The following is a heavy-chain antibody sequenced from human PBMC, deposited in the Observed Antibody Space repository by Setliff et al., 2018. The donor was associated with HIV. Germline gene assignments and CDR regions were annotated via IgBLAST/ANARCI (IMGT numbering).Heavy chain of an antibody. CDR1: GGTFSSYA. CDR3: AREDGVIAAPKKIFDP. CDR2: IIPVFRTA. D-gene: IGHD2-21*01. V-gene: IGHV1-69*13. J-gene: IGHJ5*02. Sequence: GASVKVSCKASGGTFSSYAISWVRQAPGQGLEWMGGIIPVFRTANYAQKFQGRVTITADESTSTAYMELSSLRSEDTAVYFCAREDGVIAAPKKIFDPWGQGALVTVSS.